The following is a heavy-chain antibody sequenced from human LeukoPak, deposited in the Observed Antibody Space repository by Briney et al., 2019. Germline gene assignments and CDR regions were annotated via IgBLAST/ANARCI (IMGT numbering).Heavy chain of an antibody. V-gene: IGHV4-61*08. Sequence: PSETLSLTCTVSGGSISSGDYYWSWIRQPPGKGLEWIGYIYYSGSTNYNPSLKSRVTISVDTSKNQFSLKLSSVTAADTAVYYCARALRGSGSYRDYFDYWGQGTLVTVSS. CDR3: ARALRGSGSYRDYFDY. CDR2: IYYSGST. D-gene: IGHD3-10*01. CDR1: GGSISSGDYY. J-gene: IGHJ4*02.